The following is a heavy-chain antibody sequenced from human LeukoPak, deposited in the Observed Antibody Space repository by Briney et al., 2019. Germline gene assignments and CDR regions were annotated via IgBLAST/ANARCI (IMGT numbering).Heavy chain of an antibody. J-gene: IGHJ4*02. CDR1: GFTFENYW. Sequence: GGSLRLSCAASGFTFENYWMSWVRQAPGKGLEWVANIKQDGSEKFCVDSVKGRFTISRDNAKNSLSLQMSSLRVEDTAVYYCTRKLSPPDYWGQGTLVTVSS. D-gene: IGHD4-23*01. V-gene: IGHV3-7*01. CDR2: IKQDGSEK. CDR3: TRKLSPPDY.